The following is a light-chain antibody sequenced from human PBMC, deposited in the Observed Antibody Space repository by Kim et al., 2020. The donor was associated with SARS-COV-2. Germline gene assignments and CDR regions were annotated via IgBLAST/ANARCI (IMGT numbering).Light chain of an antibody. J-gene: IGLJ3*02. Sequence: GQRVTISFSGRSSNIGSNPVNWCQHLPGTAPRRLSYGDNQRPSGVPDRFSASKSGTSASPTISGLQSEDETNYYCATWDDSLNGGVFGGGTKLTVL. CDR1: SSNIGSNP. CDR3: ATWDDSLNGGV. V-gene: IGLV1-44*01. CDR2: GDN.